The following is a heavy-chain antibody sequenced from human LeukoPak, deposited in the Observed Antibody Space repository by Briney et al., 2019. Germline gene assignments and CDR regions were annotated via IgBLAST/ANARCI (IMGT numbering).Heavy chain of an antibody. Sequence: GGSLRLSCKASGFTFSNYAMNWVRQAPGKGLEWVSSITSVSSYKYYADSVKGRFPISRDNAKNSLFLQMNSLRAEDTAIYYCARDPTADDYWGQGTLVTVSS. CDR1: GFTFSNYA. V-gene: IGHV3-21*01. CDR2: ITSVSSYK. D-gene: IGHD2-2*01. J-gene: IGHJ4*02. CDR3: ARDPTADDY.